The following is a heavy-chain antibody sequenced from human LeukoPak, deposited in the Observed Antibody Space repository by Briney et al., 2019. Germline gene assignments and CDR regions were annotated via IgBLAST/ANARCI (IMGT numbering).Heavy chain of an antibody. CDR3: AREGGMAAAVDY. CDR2: IIPIFGTA. V-gene: IGHV1-69*05. J-gene: IGHJ4*02. D-gene: IGHD6-13*01. Sequence: SVKVSCKASGGTFSSYAISWVRQAPGQGLEWMGRIIPIFGTANYAQKFQGRVTITTDESTSTAYMELSSLRSEDTAVYYCAREGGMAAAVDYWGQGTLVTVSS. CDR1: GGTFSSYA.